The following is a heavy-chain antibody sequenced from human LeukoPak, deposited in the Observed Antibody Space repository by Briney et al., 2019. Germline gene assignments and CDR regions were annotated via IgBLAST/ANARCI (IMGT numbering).Heavy chain of an antibody. CDR1: GYSISSGYY. D-gene: IGHD3-10*01. CDR2: IYHSGTT. V-gene: IGHV4-38-2*01. CDR3: ARRYYYGEPFDY. Sequence: SETLSLTCAVSGYSISSGYYWGWIRQPPGKGLEWIGTIYHSGTTYDNPSLKSRVTISVDTSKNQFSLKLSAGTAADTAVYYCARRYYYGEPFDYWGQGTLVTVSS. J-gene: IGHJ4*02.